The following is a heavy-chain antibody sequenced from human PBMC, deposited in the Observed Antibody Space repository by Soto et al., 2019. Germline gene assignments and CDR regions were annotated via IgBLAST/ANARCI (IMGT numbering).Heavy chain of an antibody. J-gene: IGHJ4*02. CDR1: GFTFSSYA. CDR3: ARGAYYYDSSGYSLFDY. CDR2: ISYDGSNK. V-gene: IGHV3-30-3*01. D-gene: IGHD3-22*01. Sequence: XVSLRLSCAASGFTFSSYAMHWVRQAPGKGLEWVAVISYDGSNKYYADSVKGRFTISRDNSKNTLYLQMNSLRAEDTAVYYCARGAYYYDSSGYSLFDYWGQGTLVTV.